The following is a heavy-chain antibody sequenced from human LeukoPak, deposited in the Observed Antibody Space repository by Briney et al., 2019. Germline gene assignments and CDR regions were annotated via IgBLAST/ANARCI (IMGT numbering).Heavy chain of an antibody. CDR2: IIPIFGTA. V-gene: IGHV1-69*06. CDR3: ARVDIRRYFDWLLFRYYYYYYMDV. J-gene: IGHJ6*03. Sequence: GASVKVSCKASGGTFSSYAISWVRQAPGQGLEWMGGIIPIFGTANYAQKFQGRVTITADKSTSTAYMELSSLRSDDTAVYYCARVDIRRYFDWLLFRYYYYYYMDVWGKGTTVTISS. CDR1: GGTFSSYA. D-gene: IGHD3-9*01.